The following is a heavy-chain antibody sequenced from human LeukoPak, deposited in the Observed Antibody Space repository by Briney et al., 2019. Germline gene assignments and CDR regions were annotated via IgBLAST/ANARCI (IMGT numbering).Heavy chain of an antibody. CDR2: FKSQIGGGTR. D-gene: IGHD3/OR15-3a*01. J-gene: IGHJ4*02. CDR1: GLAVSNVW. Sequence: GGSLSLSCAASGLAVSNVWMSWVRQAGSNGLVSVGGFKSQIGGGTRDNAAPVKGRFTISKDDSKNTLYLQMNGLKTDDTAVYYCTTGDWTAGNWGQGTLVTVSS. V-gene: IGHV3-15*01. CDR3: TTGDWTAGN.